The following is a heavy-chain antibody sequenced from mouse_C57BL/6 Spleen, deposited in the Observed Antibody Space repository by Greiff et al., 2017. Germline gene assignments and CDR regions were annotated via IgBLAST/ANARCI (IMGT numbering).Heavy chain of an antibody. D-gene: IGHD2-2*01. CDR2: IWSGGST. Sequence: QVQLQESGPGLVQPSQSLSITCTVSGFSLTSYGVHWVRQSPGKGLEWLGVIWSGGSTDYNAAFISRLSISKDNSKGQVFFKMNSLHADDTAIYYCARNHYYGYPGDDWGKGTSVTVSS. V-gene: IGHV2-2*01. CDR3: ARNHYYGYPGDD. J-gene: IGHJ4*01. CDR1: GFSLTSYG.